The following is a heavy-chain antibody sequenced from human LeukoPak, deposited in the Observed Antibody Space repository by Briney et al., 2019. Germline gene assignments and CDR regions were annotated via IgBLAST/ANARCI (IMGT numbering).Heavy chain of an antibody. Sequence: PGRSLRLSCVASGFTFSSYGMHWVRQAPGQGLEWVAVISYEGSNEFYADSVKGRFTVSRDNSKKTLNLQMNSLRVEDTAIYYCAKDIQLSTWGLGTRVTVSS. J-gene: IGHJ3*01. CDR1: GFTFSSYG. CDR2: ISYEGSNE. D-gene: IGHD5-24*01. CDR3: AKDIQLST. V-gene: IGHV3-30*18.